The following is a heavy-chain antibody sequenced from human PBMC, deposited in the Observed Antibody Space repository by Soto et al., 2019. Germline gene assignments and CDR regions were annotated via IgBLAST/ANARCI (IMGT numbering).Heavy chain of an antibody. CDR2: IYHSGIT. CDR3: ARRPTHGEAGLDY. D-gene: IGHD4-17*01. CDR1: GGPISSSNW. Sequence: QVQLQASGPGLVKPSGTLSLTCTVSGGPISSSNWWSWVRQPPGKGLDWIGEIYHSGITNYIPSLRSRVTISVDKSKNQFSLKLKSVTAADTAVYYCARRPTHGEAGLDYWGQGTLVTVSS. J-gene: IGHJ4*02. V-gene: IGHV4-4*02.